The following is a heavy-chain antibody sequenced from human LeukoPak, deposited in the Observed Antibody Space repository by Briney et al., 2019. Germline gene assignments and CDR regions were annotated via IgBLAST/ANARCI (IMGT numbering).Heavy chain of an antibody. D-gene: IGHD2-2*01. Sequence: SETLSLTCTVSGGSISSSSYYWGWMRQPPGKGLEWIGSIYYSGSTYYNPSLKSRVTISVDTSKNQFSLKLSSVTAADTAVYYCASESRCSSTSCSLYYYYYMDVWGKGTTVTVSS. CDR1: GGSISSSSYY. J-gene: IGHJ6*03. CDR3: ASESRCSSTSCSLYYYYYMDV. CDR2: IYYSGST. V-gene: IGHV4-39*07.